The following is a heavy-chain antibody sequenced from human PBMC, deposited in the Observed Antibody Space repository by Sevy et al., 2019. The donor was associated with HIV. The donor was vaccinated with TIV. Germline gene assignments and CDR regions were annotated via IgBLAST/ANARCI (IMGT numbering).Heavy chain of an antibody. D-gene: IGHD6-19*01. J-gene: IGHJ4*02. CDR2: ISTTSNKI. V-gene: IGHV3-11*01. CDR1: GFSFSDYF. Sequence: GGSLRLSCVASGFSFSDYFISWIRQAPGKGLEWVSYISTTSNKIRYADSVQGRFTISRDNVKNSVYLQLNSLRAEDTAVYHCTRFYSSTTGWYPGSDDFWGRGTLVTVSS. CDR3: TRFYSSTTGWYPGSDDF.